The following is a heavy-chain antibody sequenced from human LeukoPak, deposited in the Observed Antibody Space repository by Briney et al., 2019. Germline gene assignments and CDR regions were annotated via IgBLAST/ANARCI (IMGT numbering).Heavy chain of an antibody. V-gene: IGHV4-59*08. CDR3: AGHHPRNTVDF. D-gene: IGHD2-8*02. CDR1: GGSISSYY. Sequence: SETLSLTCTVSGGSISSYYWSRIRQPPGKELEWIAYISDIGSINYNPSLKSRVTISLDTSKNQFSLKLSSVTAADTAVYYCAGHHPRNTVDFWGQGTLVTVSS. CDR2: ISDIGSI. J-gene: IGHJ4*02.